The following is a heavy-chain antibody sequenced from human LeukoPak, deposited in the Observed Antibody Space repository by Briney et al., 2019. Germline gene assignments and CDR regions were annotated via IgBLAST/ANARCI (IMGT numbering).Heavy chain of an antibody. CDR1: GFTFSSYW. V-gene: IGHV3-7*03. CDR2: IKQDGSEK. D-gene: IGHD2-21*02. Sequence: GGSLRLSCAASGFTFSSYWMSWVRQAPGRGLDWVANIKQDGSEKYYGDSVKGRFTISRDNAKNTLYLQMNSLRAEDTAVYYCAKLVVVTATYWYFDLWGHGTLVSVSS. J-gene: IGHJ2*01. CDR3: AKLVVVTATYWYFDL.